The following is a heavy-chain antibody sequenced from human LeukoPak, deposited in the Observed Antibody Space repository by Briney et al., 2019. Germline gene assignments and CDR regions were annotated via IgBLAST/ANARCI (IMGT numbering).Heavy chain of an antibody. CDR3: ATGSRLKGYDY. Sequence: GASVKVSCKASGGTFSSYAISWVRQAPGQGLEWMGGIIPIFGTANYAQKFQGRVTITADESTSTAYMELRSLRSDDTAVYYCATGSRLKGYDYWGQGTLVTVSS. V-gene: IGHV1-69*13. CDR2: IIPIFGTA. J-gene: IGHJ4*02. CDR1: GGTFSSYA. D-gene: IGHD2-2*01.